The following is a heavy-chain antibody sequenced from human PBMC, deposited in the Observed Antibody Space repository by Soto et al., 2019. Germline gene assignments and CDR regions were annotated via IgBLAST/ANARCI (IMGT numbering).Heavy chain of an antibody. V-gene: IGHV4-39*01. CDR2: IYYSGST. J-gene: IGHJ5*02. CDR3: ARHQSYDFWSGYLYWFDP. D-gene: IGHD3-3*01. Sequence: PSETLSLTCTVPGGSISSSSYYWGWIRQPPGKGLEWIGSIYYSGSTYYNPSLKSRVTISVDTSKNQFSLKLSSVTAADTAVYYCARHQSYDFWSGYLYWFDPWGQGTLVTVPQ. CDR1: GGSISSSSYY.